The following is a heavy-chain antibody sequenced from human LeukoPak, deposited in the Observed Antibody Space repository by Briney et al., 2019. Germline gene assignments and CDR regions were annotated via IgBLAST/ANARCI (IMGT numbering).Heavy chain of an antibody. J-gene: IGHJ4*02. CDR1: GFTFSNYG. Sequence: GGSLRLSXAASGFTFSNYGMHWVRQSPGKGLEWVAFIWYDGGNKYYADSVKGRFTISRYNSKNAVYLQMNSLRAEDTAVYYCAKVLAVTSYGAKSIFDHWGQGTLVTVSS. D-gene: IGHD4-23*01. CDR2: IWYDGGNK. V-gene: IGHV3-30*02. CDR3: AKVLAVTSYGAKSIFDH.